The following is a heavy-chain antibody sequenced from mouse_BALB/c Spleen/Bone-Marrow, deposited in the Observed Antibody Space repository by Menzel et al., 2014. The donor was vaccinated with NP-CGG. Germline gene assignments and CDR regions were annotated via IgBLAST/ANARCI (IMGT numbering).Heavy chain of an antibody. CDR2: ITNGGGAT. CDR3: ARARCGFCAMGS. V-gene: IGHV5-12-2*01. CDR1: GFTFNSNT. Sequence: EVQLVESGGGLVQPGGSLKLSCAASGFTFNSNTMSWVRQTPEKRLEGVAYITNGGGATYYLDTVKGRFTISRDSAKNALYLQMGGLKSEDRAMCCCARARCGFCAMGSWGRGASVTVSS. J-gene: IGHJ4*01.